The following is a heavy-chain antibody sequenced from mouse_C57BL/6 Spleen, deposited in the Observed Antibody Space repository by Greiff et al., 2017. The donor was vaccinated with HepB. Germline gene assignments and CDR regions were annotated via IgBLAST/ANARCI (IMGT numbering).Heavy chain of an antibody. D-gene: IGHD4-1*01. CDR1: GYTFTSYW. CDR2: IDPSDSYT. Sequence: VQLQQSGAELVRPGTSVKLSCKASGYTFTSYWMHWVKQRPGQGLEWIGVIDPSDSYTKYNQKFKGQDTLTVDTSSSTAYMQLSSLTSEDSAVYYCAISQTGTGCAYWGQGTLVTVSA. CDR3: AISQTGTGCAY. J-gene: IGHJ3*01. V-gene: IGHV1-59*01.